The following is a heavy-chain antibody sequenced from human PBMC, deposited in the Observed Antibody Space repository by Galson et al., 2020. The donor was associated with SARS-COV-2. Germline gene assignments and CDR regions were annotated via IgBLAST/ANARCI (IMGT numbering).Heavy chain of an antibody. J-gene: IGHJ4*02. CDR2: ILYDGNNK. V-gene: IGHV3-30*03. CDR3: ARESGGYYGSGSPIDY. Sequence: GESLKISCAASGFTFSSYGMHWVRQAPGKGLEWVAFILYDGNNKFYADSVKGRFTISRDTSKNTLYLQMNSLRAEDTAVYYCARESGGYYGSGSPIDYWGQGTLVTVSS. D-gene: IGHD3-10*01. CDR1: GFTFSSYG.